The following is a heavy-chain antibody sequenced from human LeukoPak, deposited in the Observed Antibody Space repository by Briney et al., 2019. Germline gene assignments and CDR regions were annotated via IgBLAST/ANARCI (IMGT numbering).Heavy chain of an antibody. Sequence: GGSLRLAWPAYAFTFGSNAMSWVRQAPGKGREWVSGITVSGGSTYYADSGKGRFTISRDNSKNTLYLQMNSLRAEDTAVYYCAKVLKYQLTFFDYWGQGTLVTVSS. D-gene: IGHD2-2*01. J-gene: IGHJ4*02. CDR2: ITVSGGST. V-gene: IGHV3-23*01. CDR3: AKVLKYQLTFFDY. CDR1: AFTFGSNA.